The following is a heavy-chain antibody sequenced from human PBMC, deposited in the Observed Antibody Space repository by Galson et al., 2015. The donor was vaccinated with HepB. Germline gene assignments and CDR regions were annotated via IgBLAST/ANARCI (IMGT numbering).Heavy chain of an antibody. CDR2: IYYSGST. Sequence: TLSLTCTVSGGSISSGGYYWSWIRQHPGKGLEWIGYIYYSGSTYYNPSLKGRVTISVDTSKNQFSLKLSSVTAADTAVYYCARSTKPRFGGVTGGFDPWGQGTLVTVSS. J-gene: IGHJ5*02. V-gene: IGHV4-31*03. D-gene: IGHD3-16*01. CDR1: GGSISSGGYY. CDR3: ARSTKPRFGGVTGGFDP.